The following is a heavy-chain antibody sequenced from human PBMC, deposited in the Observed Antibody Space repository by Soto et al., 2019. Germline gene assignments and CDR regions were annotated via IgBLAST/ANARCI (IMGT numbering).Heavy chain of an antibody. Sequence: SETLSLTCTVSGGSISSGGYYWSWIRQHPGKGLEWIGYIYYSGSTYYNPSLKSRVTISVDTSKNQFSLKLSSVTAADTAVYYCARERRTYGTLMDVWGQGTSVTVSS. V-gene: IGHV4-31*03. CDR1: GGSISSGGYY. D-gene: IGHD1-7*01. CDR3: ARERRTYGTLMDV. CDR2: IYYSGST. J-gene: IGHJ6*02.